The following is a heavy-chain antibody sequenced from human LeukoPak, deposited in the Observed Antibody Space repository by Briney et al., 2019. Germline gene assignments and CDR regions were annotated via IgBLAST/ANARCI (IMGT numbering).Heavy chain of an antibody. CDR2: ISYDGRNT. D-gene: IGHD3-10*01. CDR3: ASFYGSGTYGESRFDY. Sequence: GGSLRLSCAASGFTFSSYGMNWVRQAPGKGLEWVAFISYDGRNTYYTDSVKGRFTVSRDNSRNTVDLQMNSLRPEDTAVYYCASFYGSGTYGESRFDYWGQGTLVIVSS. J-gene: IGHJ4*02. CDR1: GFTFSSYG. V-gene: IGHV3-30*02.